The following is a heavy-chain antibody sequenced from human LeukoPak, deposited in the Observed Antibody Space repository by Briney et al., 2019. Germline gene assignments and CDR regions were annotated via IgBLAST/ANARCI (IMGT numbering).Heavy chain of an antibody. CDR2: IYTSGST. J-gene: IGHJ6*03. D-gene: IGHD2-2*02. CDR1: GGSIRNYY. V-gene: IGHV4-4*07. CDR3: AREPVVVVPAAILSYYYYMDV. Sequence: SETLSLTCTVSGGSIRNYYWSWIRQPPGKGLEWIGRIYTSGSTNYNPSLKSRVTMSVDTSKNQFSLKLSSVTAADTAVYYCAREPVVVVPAAILSYYYYMDVWGKGTTVTVSS.